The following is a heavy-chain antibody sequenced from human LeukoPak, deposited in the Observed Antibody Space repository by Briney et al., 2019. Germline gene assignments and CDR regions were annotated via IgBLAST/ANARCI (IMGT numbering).Heavy chain of an antibody. V-gene: IGHV3-7*01. Sequence: GGSLRLSCAASTFTFSSYWMSWVRQAPGKGLEWVATIRDDGSEKFYVDSVSGRFTISRDNAKNSLYLQMNSLRAEDTAVYYCARRGTYQNWFDPWGQGTLVTVSS. J-gene: IGHJ5*02. D-gene: IGHD3-16*01. CDR3: ARRGTYQNWFDP. CDR2: IRDDGSEK. CDR1: TFTFSSYW.